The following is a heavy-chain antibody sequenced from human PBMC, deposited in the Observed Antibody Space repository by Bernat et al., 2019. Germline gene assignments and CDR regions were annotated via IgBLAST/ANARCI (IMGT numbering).Heavy chain of an antibody. V-gene: IGHV4-39*01. CDR2: VYYSGST. Sequence: QLQLQESGPGLVEPLETLSLTCTVSGGSISSYSYYWAWMRQPPGKGLEWIGSVYYSGSTYYNPSLKSRVTISVDTPENQFSLKLRSVTATDTAVYYCARHSSLVVASTNWFDPWGQGTLVTVSS. CDR3: ARHSSLVVASTNWFDP. J-gene: IGHJ5*02. D-gene: IGHD2-15*01. CDR1: GGSISSYSYY.